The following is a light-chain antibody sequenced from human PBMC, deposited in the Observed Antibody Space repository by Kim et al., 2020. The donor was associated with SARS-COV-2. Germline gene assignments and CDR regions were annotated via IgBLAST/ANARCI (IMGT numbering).Light chain of an antibody. CDR3: QAWDSSTVV. Sequence: SYELTQPHSVSVSPGQTASITCSGDKLGDKYACWYQQKPGQSPVLVIYQDSKRPSGIPERFSGSNSGNTATLTISGTQAMDEADYYCQAWDSSTVVLGGGTKLTVL. J-gene: IGLJ2*01. CDR1: KLGDKY. CDR2: QDS. V-gene: IGLV3-1*01.